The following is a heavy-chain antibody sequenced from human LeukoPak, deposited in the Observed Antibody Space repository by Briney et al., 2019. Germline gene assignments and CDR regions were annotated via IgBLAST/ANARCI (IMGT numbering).Heavy chain of an antibody. J-gene: IGHJ3*02. CDR2: LYYRGST. Sequence: TSETLSLTCTVSGGSISSSSYYWGWIRQPPGKGLEWIGSLYYRGSTYYNPSLKSRVTISVDTSKNQFSLKLSSVTAADTAVYYCAREYDRDGPSSDAFDIWGQGTMVTVSS. D-gene: IGHD5-24*01. CDR1: GGSISSSSYY. V-gene: IGHV4-39*07. CDR3: AREYDRDGPSSDAFDI.